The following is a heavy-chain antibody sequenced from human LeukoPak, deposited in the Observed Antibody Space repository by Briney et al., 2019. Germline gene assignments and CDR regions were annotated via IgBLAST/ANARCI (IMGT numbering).Heavy chain of an antibody. V-gene: IGHV6-1*01. CDR2: TYYRSKWYN. J-gene: IGHJ3*02. D-gene: IGHD1-26*01. CDR3: ARDIGSVVGADGDAFDI. CDR1: GDSVSSNSAA. Sequence: SQTLSLTCAISGDSVSSNSAAWHWIRQSPSRGLEWLGRTYYRSKWYNDYAVSVKSRITINPDTSKNQFSLQLNSVTPEDTAVYYCARDIGSVVGADGDAFDIWGQGTMVTVSS.